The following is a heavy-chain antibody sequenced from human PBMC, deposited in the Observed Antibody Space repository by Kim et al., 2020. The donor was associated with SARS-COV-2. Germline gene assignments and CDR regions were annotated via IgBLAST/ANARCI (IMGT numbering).Heavy chain of an antibody. Sequence: GGSLRLSCAASGFTFSSYAMSWVRQAPGKGLEWVSAISGSGGSTYYADSVKGRFTISRDNSKNTLYLQMNSLRAEDTAVYYCAKGNHVDTAMVPYYYYGMDVWGQGTTVTVSS. CDR2: ISGSGGST. CDR3: AKGNHVDTAMVPYYYYGMDV. CDR1: GFTFSSYA. V-gene: IGHV3-23*01. J-gene: IGHJ6*02. D-gene: IGHD5-18*01.